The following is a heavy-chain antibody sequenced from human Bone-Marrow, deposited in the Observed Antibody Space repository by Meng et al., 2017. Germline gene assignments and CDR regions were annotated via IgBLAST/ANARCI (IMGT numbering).Heavy chain of an antibody. J-gene: IGHJ4*02. V-gene: IGHV4/OR15-8*02. Sequence: QGQLLGSGPGLVKPSGTLSLTCVVSGGSISSIDWWSRVRQPPGKGLEWIGEIYHGGDTNYNPSLKSRVTIAIDKSKNQFSLKLSSVTAADTAVYYCASWIYSCGWQWGQGALVTVSS. CDR1: GGSISSIDW. CDR2: IYHGGDT. CDR3: ASWIYSCGWQ. D-gene: IGHD6-19*01.